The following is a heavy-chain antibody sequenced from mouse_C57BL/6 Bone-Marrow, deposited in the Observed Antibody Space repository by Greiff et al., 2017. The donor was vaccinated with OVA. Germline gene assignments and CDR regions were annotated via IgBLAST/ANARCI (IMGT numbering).Heavy chain of an antibody. CDR3: ASRLLLRSRWYFDV. V-gene: IGHV1-72*01. CDR2: IDPNSGGT. CDR1: GYTFTSYW. D-gene: IGHD1-1*01. J-gene: IGHJ1*03. Sequence: QVHVKQPGAELVKPGASVKLSCKASGYTFTSYWMHWVKQRPGRGLEWIGRIDPNSGGTKYNEKFKSKATLTVDKPSSTAYMQLSSLTSEDSAVYYCASRLLLRSRWYFDVWGTGTTVTVSS.